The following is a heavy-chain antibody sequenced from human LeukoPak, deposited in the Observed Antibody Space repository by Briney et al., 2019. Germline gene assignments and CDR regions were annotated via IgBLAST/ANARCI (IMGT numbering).Heavy chain of an antibody. CDR2: ISSSSSTI. CDR1: GFTFSSYS. CDR3: AGEYNWNDEDY. Sequence: GGSLRLSCAASGFTFSSYSMNWVRQAPGKGLEWVSYISSSSSTIYYADSVKGRFAISRDNAKNSLYLQMNSLRAEDTAVYYCAGEYNWNDEDYWGQGTLVTVSS. V-gene: IGHV3-48*04. D-gene: IGHD1-20*01. J-gene: IGHJ4*02.